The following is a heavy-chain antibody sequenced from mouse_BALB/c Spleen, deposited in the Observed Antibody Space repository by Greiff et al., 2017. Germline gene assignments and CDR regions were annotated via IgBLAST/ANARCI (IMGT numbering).Heavy chain of an antibody. D-gene: IGHD1-1*01. CDR2: IYPGSGST. V-gene: IGHV1-55*01. Sequence: QVQLQQPGAELVKPGTSVKLSCKASGYNFTSYWINWVKLRPGQGLEWIGDIYPGSGSTNYNEKFKSKATLTVDTSSSTAYMQLSSLASEDSALYYCARWDYGSTYFDDWGQGTTLTVSS. CDR1: GYNFTSYW. J-gene: IGHJ2*01. CDR3: ARWDYGSTYFDD.